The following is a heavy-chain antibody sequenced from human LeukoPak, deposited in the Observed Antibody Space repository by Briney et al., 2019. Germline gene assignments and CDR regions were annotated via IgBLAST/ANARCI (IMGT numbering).Heavy chain of an antibody. CDR3: AKGSSSSWTRGAFDI. Sequence: GSLRLSCAGSGLNFSSYWMTWVRQAPGKGLEWVANIKPDGSEKAYVDSVKGRFTISRDNSKNTLYLQMNSLRAEDTAVYYCAKGSSSSWTRGAFDIWGQGTMVTVSS. D-gene: IGHD6-13*01. V-gene: IGHV3-7*05. CDR1: GLNFSSYW. J-gene: IGHJ3*02. CDR2: IKPDGSEK.